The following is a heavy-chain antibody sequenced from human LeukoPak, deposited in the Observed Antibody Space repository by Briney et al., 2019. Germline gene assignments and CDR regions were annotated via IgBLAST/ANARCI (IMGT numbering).Heavy chain of an antibody. Sequence: SVKVSCKASGGTFSSYAISWVRQAPGQGLEWMGGTIPIFGTANYAQKFQGRVTITADESTSTAYMELSSLRSEDTAVYYCAREEIRCSSTSCYCWGQGTLVTVSS. CDR3: AREEIRCSSTSCYC. J-gene: IGHJ4*02. D-gene: IGHD2-2*01. V-gene: IGHV1-69*13. CDR2: TIPIFGTA. CDR1: GGTFSSYA.